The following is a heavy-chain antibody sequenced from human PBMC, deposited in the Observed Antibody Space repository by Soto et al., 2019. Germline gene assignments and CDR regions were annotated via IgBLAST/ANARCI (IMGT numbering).Heavy chain of an antibody. J-gene: IGHJ6*02. CDR3: AKDTSGMDV. Sequence: EVQLLESGGGLVQPGGSLRLSCAASRFTFSYFAMSWVRLAPGKGLEWVSTISNSGGSTYYADSVKGRFTISRDNSKNTLYLQLNSLRAEDTAVYYCAKDTSGMDVWGQGTTVTVSS. CDR2: ISNSGGST. CDR1: RFTFSYFA. V-gene: IGHV3-23*01.